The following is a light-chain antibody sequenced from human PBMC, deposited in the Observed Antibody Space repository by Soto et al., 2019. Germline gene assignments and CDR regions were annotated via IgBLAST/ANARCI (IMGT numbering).Light chain of an antibody. CDR2: KAS. CDR1: QTISSW. J-gene: IGKJ1*01. V-gene: IGKV1-5*03. Sequence: DIQMTQSPSTLSGSVGDRVTITCRASQTISSWLAWYQQKPGKAPKLLIYKASTLKSGVPSRFSGSGSGTEFTLTISSLQPDDFATYYCQHYNSYSEAFXQGTKVDNK. CDR3: QHYNSYSEA.